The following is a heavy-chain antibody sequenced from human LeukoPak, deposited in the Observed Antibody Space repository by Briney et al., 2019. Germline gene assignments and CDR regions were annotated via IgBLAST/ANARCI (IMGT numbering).Heavy chain of an antibody. CDR1: GGSISSGDYY. CDR3: ARGRGGSCYSVCDYYYGMDV. D-gene: IGHD2-15*01. Sequence: PSETLSLTCTVSGGSISSGDYYWSWISQPPGKGLEWIGYIYYSGSTYYNPSLKSRVTVSVDTSKNQFSLKLSSVTAADTAVYYCARGRGGSCYSVCDYYYGMDVWGQGTTVTVSS. J-gene: IGHJ6*02. V-gene: IGHV4-30-4*01. CDR2: IYYSGST.